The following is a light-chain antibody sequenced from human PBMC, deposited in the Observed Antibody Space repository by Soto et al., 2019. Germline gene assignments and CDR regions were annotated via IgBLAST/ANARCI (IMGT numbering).Light chain of an antibody. CDR1: QSVSIL. CDR2: GAS. CDR3: QQYYSYPIT. J-gene: IGKJ5*01. Sequence: EIVLTQSPATLSFGPGERATLSCSPSQSVSILLAWYQQKPGQAPRLLIYGASTRATDIPPRFSGSGSGTDFTLTISCLQSEDFATYYCQQYYSYPITFGQGTQLEIK. V-gene: IGKV3-15*01.